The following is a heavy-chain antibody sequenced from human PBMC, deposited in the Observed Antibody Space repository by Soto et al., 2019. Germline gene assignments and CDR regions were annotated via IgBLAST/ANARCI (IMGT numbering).Heavy chain of an antibody. D-gene: IGHD3-10*01. CDR3: AQXXXXVXYYYGMDV. CDR1: GGTFSSYA. Sequence: QVQLVQSGAEVKKPGSSVKVSCKASGGTFSSYAINWVRQAPGQGLEWMGGIIPIFATADYAQKFQGRVTITADESTSTAXMELXXXXXXXTXVYYXAQXXXXVXYYYGMDVWGQGTTVTVSS. V-gene: IGHV1-69*12. CDR2: IIPIFATA. J-gene: IGHJ6*02.